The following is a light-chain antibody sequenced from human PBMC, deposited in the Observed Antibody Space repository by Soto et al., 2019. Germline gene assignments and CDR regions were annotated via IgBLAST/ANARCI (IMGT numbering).Light chain of an antibody. CDR1: SSDVGGYNY. CDR2: DVS. CDR3: SSYTSSSTVV. J-gene: IGLJ2*01. Sequence: QSVLTQPASVSGSPGQSITISCTGTSSDVGGYNYVSWYQQHPGKAPKRIIYDVSNRPSGVSNRFSGSKSGNTASLTISGLQAEDEADYYCSSYTSSSTVVFGGGTKVTVL. V-gene: IGLV2-14*03.